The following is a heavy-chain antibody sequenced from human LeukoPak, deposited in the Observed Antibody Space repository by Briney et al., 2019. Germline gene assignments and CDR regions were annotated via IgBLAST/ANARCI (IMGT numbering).Heavy chain of an antibody. V-gene: IGHV3-21*01. CDR1: GFTLSSYS. D-gene: IGHD6-13*01. CDR2: ISSSSSYI. CDR3: ARDSSSWYNQWLSNGMDV. J-gene: IGHJ6*02. Sequence: PGGSLRLSCAASGFTLSSYSMNWVRQAPGKGLEWVASISSSSSYIYYADSVTGQFTITRDKAKSSLYMQMNSLRAEDTAVYYCARDSSSWYNQWLSNGMDVWGQGTTVTVSS.